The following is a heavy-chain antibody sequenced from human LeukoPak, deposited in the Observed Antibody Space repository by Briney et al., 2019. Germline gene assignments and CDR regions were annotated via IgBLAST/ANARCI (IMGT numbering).Heavy chain of an antibody. D-gene: IGHD4-17*01. CDR2: IYDSGST. J-gene: IGHJ4*02. Sequence: SRTLSLTCTVSGGSIRSGNYYWSWIRQPPGKGLEWIGYIYDSGSTYYNRSLQSRVTISVDTSKNQFSLKLSSVTAADTAVYYCARYGDYGFDHWGQGTLVTVSS. V-gene: IGHV4-30-4*01. CDR3: ARYGDYGFDH. CDR1: GGSIRSGNYY.